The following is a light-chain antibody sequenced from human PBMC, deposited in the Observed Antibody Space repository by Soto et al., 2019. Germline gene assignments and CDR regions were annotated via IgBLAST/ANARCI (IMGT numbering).Light chain of an antibody. Sequence: DIQMTQSPSSLSTSVGDRVTITCRASQTINNYLNWYQQKPGKAPKLLIYAASSLQSGVPARFSGRGSGTDFTLTISSLQPEDFATYYCQQSYTTLFTFGPGTKVDIK. V-gene: IGKV1-39*01. CDR3: QQSYTTLFT. CDR2: AAS. J-gene: IGKJ3*01. CDR1: QTINNY.